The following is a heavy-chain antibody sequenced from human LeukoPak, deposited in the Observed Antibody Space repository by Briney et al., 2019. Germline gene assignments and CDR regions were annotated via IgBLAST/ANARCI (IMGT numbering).Heavy chain of an antibody. CDR2: ISAYNGNT. Sequence: ASVKVSCKASGYTFTSYGISWVRQAPGQGLEWMGWISAYNGNTNYAQKLQGRVTMTTDTSTSTAYMELRSLRSDDTAVYYCARVVYGSGSYYIDYWGQGTLVTVSS. V-gene: IGHV1-18*01. CDR3: ARVVYGSGSYYIDY. J-gene: IGHJ4*02. CDR1: GYTFTSYG. D-gene: IGHD3-10*01.